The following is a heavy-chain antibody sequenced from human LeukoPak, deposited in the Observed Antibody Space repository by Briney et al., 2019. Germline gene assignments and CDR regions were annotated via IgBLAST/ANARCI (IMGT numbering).Heavy chain of an antibody. CDR2: MNPNSGGT. CDR1: GYTFTAYY. CDR3: ARYYCVWYTDY. J-gene: IGHJ4*02. Sequence: ASVKVSCKPSGYTFTAYYIHWVRQAPGQGLEWMGWMNPNSGGTNYAQKFQGRVSMTSDTSISTAYMELSRLTFDDTAVYYCARYYCVWYTDYWGQGTLVTVSS. D-gene: IGHD3-10*02. V-gene: IGHV1-2*02.